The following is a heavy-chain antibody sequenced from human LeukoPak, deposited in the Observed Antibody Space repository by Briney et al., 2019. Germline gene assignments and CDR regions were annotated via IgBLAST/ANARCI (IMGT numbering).Heavy chain of an antibody. D-gene: IGHD3-10*01. Sequence: GGTLRLSCAASRFTFSSYGMSWVRQAPGKGLEWVSAISGSGGSTYYADSVKGRFTISRDNSKNTLYLQMNSLRAEDTAVYYCAKLWFGELLNDYWGQGTLVTVSS. CDR3: AKLWFGELLNDY. V-gene: IGHV3-23*01. CDR2: ISGSGGST. J-gene: IGHJ4*02. CDR1: RFTFSSYG.